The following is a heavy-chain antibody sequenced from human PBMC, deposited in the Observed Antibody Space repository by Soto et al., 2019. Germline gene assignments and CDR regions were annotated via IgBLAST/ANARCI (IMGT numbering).Heavy chain of an antibody. CDR2: IVGSTGST. D-gene: IGHD7-27*01. J-gene: IGHJ4*02. Sequence: GGSLRLSCAASGFTFSSFAMSWVRQAPGKGLEWVSGIVGSTGSTYYADSVKGRFTISRDNSKNTLYLQMNSLRAEDTAIYYCAKTRTTNWESHYFDYWGQGALVTVSS. V-gene: IGHV3-23*01. CDR3: AKTRTTNWESHYFDY. CDR1: GFTFSSFA.